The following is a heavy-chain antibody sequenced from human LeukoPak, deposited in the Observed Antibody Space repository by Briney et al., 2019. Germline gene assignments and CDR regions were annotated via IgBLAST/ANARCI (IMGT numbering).Heavy chain of an antibody. CDR2: VWFDGGKI. J-gene: IGHJ4*02. CDR1: GFPFSSYV. Sequence: GGSLRLSCAASGFPFSSYVMHWLRQAPGKGLEWVAVVWFDGGKIYYADSVKGRFTISRDNSKNTLYLQMNSLRAEDTAVYHCARDFTNIRGGGYFDNWGQGTLVTVSS. D-gene: IGHD2/OR15-2a*01. CDR3: ARDFTNIRGGGYFDN. V-gene: IGHV3-33*01.